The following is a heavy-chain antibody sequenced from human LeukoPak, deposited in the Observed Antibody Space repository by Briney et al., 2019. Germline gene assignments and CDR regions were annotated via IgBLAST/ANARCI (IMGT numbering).Heavy chain of an antibody. CDR1: GGSISSYY. J-gene: IGHJ5*02. CDR2: IYYSGST. Sequence: SETLSLTCTVSGGSISSYYWSWIRQPPGEGLEWIGYIYYSGSTNYNPSLKSRVTISVDTSKNQFSLKLSSVTAADTAVYYCARAGIAAAGTRFDPWGQGTLVTVSS. V-gene: IGHV4-59*01. D-gene: IGHD6-13*01. CDR3: ARAGIAAAGTRFDP.